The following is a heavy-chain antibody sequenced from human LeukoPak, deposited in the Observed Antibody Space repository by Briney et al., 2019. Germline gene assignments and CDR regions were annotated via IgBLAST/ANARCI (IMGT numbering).Heavy chain of an antibody. J-gene: IGHJ4*02. Sequence: ASVMVSCKASGYPFAGYYIHWVRQAPGQGLEWMGWISADNGNTNYAQKFQGRVTMTTDRSTSTAYMELRSLRSDDTAVYYCARSRTPTCSGGRCYTYWGQGTLVTVSS. CDR2: ISADNGNT. D-gene: IGHD2-15*01. V-gene: IGHV1-18*04. CDR1: GYPFAGYY. CDR3: ARSRTPTCSGGRCYTY.